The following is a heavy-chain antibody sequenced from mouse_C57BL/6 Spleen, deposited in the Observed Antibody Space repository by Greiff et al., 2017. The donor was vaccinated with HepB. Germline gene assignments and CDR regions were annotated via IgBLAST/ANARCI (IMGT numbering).Heavy chain of an antibody. CDR1: GYSITSGYY. CDR3: ARKDDYSNYVGYFDY. J-gene: IGHJ2*01. CDR2: ISYDGSN. Sequence: ESGPGLVKPSQSLSLTCSVTGYSITSGYYWNWIRQFPGNKLEWMGYISYDGSNNYNPSLKNRISITRDTSKNQFFLKLNSVTTEDTATYYCARKDDYSNYVGYFDYWGQGTTLTVSS. D-gene: IGHD2-5*01. V-gene: IGHV3-6*01.